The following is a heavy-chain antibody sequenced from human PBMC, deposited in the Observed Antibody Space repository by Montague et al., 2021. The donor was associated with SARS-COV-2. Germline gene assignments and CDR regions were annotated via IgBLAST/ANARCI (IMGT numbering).Heavy chain of an antibody. CDR2: IYSSGNA. V-gene: IGHV4-4*07. D-gene: IGHD6-13*01. CDR3: ARGDHPQSASWYFFDT. J-gene: IGHJ4*02. CDR1: GGSINYYY. Sequence: SETLSLTCTVSGGSINYYYWHWLRQSAATGLEWIGRIYSSGNANYSPSLKSRVTMSVDTSQNQFSLKLNSLTAADTAVYYCARGDHPQSASWYFFDTWGQGALVTVSS.